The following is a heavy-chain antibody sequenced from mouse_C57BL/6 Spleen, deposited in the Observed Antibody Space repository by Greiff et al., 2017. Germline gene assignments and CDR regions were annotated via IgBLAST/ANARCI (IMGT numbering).Heavy chain of an antibody. CDR1: GFSFTTYA. CDR2: IRSKSNNYAT. J-gene: IGHJ3*01. V-gene: IGHV10-1*01. Sequence: EVQLVESGGGLVQPKGSLKLSCAASGFSFTTYAMNWVRQTPGNGLEWVARIRSKSNNYATYYADSVKDRFTISRDDSESMLYLQRNNLKTEDTAMYYCVRYSNYEGFAYWGKGTPVTVSA. CDR3: VRYSNYEGFAY. D-gene: IGHD2-5*01.